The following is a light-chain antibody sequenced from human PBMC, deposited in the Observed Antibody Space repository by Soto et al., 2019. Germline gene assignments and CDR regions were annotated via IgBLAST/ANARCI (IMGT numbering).Light chain of an antibody. CDR2: EVN. V-gene: IGLV2-14*01. J-gene: IGLJ1*01. CDR3: SSFTSTSTYV. CDR1: NSDVGGYNY. Sequence: QSVLTQPASVSGSPGQSITISCTGTNSDVGGYNYVSWYQQRPGIVPKLMIYEVNNRPSGVSNRFSGSKSGNTASLTISGLQAEDEADYYCSSFTSTSTYVFGPGTKVTVL.